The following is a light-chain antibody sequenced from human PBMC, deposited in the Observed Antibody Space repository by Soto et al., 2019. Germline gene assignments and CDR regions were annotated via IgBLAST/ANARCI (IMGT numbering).Light chain of an antibody. CDR3: NSYTNTAARV. J-gene: IGLJ1*01. V-gene: IGLV2-14*01. CDR2: EVS. Sequence: QSALTQPASVSGSPRQSITISCTGTSSDVGANNFVSWYQQHPGKAPKLMIYEVSNRPSGISNRFSGSKSGNTASLTISGLQAEDEADYYCNSYTNTAARVFGTGTKVTVL. CDR1: SSDVGANNF.